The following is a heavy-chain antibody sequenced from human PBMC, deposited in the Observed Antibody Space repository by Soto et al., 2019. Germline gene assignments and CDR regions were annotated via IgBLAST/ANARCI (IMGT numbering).Heavy chain of an antibody. Sequence: SETLSLTCTVSGGSISSSSYYWGWIRQPPGKGLEWIGSIYYSGSTYYNPSLKSRVTISVDTSKNQFSLKLSSVTAADTAVYYCARLSGYDWGLFDYWGQGTLVTVSS. V-gene: IGHV4-39*01. CDR1: GGSISSSSYY. J-gene: IGHJ4*02. CDR3: ARLSGYDWGLFDY. D-gene: IGHD5-12*01. CDR2: IYYSGST.